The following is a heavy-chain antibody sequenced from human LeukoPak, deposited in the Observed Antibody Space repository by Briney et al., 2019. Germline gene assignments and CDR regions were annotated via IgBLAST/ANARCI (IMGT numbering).Heavy chain of an antibody. D-gene: IGHD1-26*01. CDR2: ISYDGSNK. CDR3: AKPPVGATVGY. Sequence: GGSLRLSCAASGFTFSSYGMHWVRQAPGKGLEWVAVISYDGSNKYYADSVKGRFTISRDNSKNTLYLQMNSLRAEDTAVYHCAKPPVGATVGYWGQGTLVTVSS. J-gene: IGHJ4*02. V-gene: IGHV3-30*18. CDR1: GFTFSSYG.